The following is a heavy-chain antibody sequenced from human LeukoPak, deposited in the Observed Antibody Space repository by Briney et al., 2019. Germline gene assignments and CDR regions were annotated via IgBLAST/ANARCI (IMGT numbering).Heavy chain of an antibody. D-gene: IGHD3-10*01. J-gene: IGHJ4*02. CDR3: ARDTYYTSGTYYIDYFDS. CDR1: GGSMSSHY. CDR2: ISHGGQT. Sequence: PSETLSLTCTVSGGSMSSHYWSWVRQPPGKALEWIGYISHGGQTLSNPSLSSRLTISVDTSNNQFSLKLTSVTAADTAVYFCARDTYYTSGTYYIDYFDSWGQGALVTVSS. V-gene: IGHV4-59*11.